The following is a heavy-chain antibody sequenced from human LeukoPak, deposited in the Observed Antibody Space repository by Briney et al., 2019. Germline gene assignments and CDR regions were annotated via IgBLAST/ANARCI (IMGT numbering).Heavy chain of an antibody. CDR3: AKMSASTSMVTGGLDY. J-gene: IGHJ4*02. CDR1: GFTFSSYA. D-gene: IGHD5-18*01. V-gene: IGHV3-23*01. Sequence: GGSLRLSCAASGFTFSSYATSWVRQAPGKGLEWVSAISGSGGRINYADSVKGRFTISRDNSKNTLYLQMNSLRAEDTAVYYCAKMSASTSMVTGGLDYWGQGTLVTVSS. CDR2: ISGSGGRI.